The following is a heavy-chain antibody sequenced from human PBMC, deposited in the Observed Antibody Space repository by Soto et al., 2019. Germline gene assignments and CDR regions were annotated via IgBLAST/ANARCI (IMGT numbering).Heavy chain of an antibody. CDR2: IYPGDSDI. CDR1: GYDFTNYW. J-gene: IGHJ4*03. V-gene: IGHV5-51*03. CDR3: ARFRAPRRQLISMSFHL. D-gene: IGHD6-13*01. Sequence: GESLKISCKASGYDFTNYWIAWVRQTPGRGLEWMGMIYPGDSDIRYNPSFRGRVTISADKSITSAFVQWRSLKASDSAIYYCARFRAPRRQLISMSFHLWGLGTLVTVSS.